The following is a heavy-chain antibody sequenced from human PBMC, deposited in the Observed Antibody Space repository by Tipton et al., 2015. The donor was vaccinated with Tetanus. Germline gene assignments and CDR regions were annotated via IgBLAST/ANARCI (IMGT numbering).Heavy chain of an antibody. CDR2: IYDSGNT. Sequence: TLSLTCTVSGGSISTGGYSWNWIRQHPGKGLEWIGYIYDSGNTLYNPSLKSRATMSIDASKTHFSLKLTPVTAADTAVYYCARNHPPRGYPYGGFHSWGQGTLVTVSS. CDR1: GGSISTGGYS. V-gene: IGHV4-31*03. CDR3: ARNHPPRGYPYGGFHS. D-gene: IGHD5-12*01. J-gene: IGHJ4*02.